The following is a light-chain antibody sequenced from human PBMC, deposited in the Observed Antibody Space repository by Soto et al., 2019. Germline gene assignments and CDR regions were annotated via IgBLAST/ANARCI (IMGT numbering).Light chain of an antibody. Sequence: DIQMTQSPSSLSASVGDRVTITCRASQDIRDYLAWYQQRPGKGPNLLIYAASTLRSGVPSRFSGSGSGTDFTLTISSLQPEDVATYYCQKYDSAPLTFGGGTKVEIK. CDR3: QKYDSAPLT. V-gene: IGKV1-27*01. J-gene: IGKJ4*01. CDR2: AAS. CDR1: QDIRDY.